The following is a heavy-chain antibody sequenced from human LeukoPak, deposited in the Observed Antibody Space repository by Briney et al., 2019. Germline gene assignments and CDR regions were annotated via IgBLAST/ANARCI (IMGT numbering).Heavy chain of an antibody. J-gene: IGHJ5*02. CDR1: GFTFSTYA. V-gene: IGHV3-30-3*01. D-gene: IGHD4-17*01. Sequence: PGRSLRLSCAASGFTFSTYAMHWVRQAPGKGLEWVAVMSYDGNNKYYVDSVKGRFTISRDNSKNTLYLQMTSLRPEDTAVYYCARDIAYGDNWFDPWGQGTLVTVSS. CDR3: ARDIAYGDNWFDP. CDR2: MSYDGNNK.